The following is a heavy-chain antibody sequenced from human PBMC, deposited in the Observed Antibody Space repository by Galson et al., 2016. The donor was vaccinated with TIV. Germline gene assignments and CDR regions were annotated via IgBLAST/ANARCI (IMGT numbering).Heavy chain of an antibody. V-gene: IGHV4-59*01. CDR2: VYYSGRT. J-gene: IGHJ5*02. Sequence: SETLSLTCSVSDGSITSYYWTWIRQPPGKGLEWIGNVYYSGRTDYNPSLKSRVTVAVDLSKNQFSLNLSSVTAADTASSYCATMYSNGWFENWGRGTLVTGSS. CDR1: DGSITSYY. CDR3: ATMYSNGWFEN. D-gene: IGHD4-11*01.